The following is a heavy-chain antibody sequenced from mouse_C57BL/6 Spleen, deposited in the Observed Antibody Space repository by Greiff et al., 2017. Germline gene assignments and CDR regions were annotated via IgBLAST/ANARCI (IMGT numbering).Heavy chain of an antibody. Sequence: QVQLQQPGAELVRPGTSVKLSCKASGYTFTSYWMHWVKQRPGPGLEWIGVIYPSDSYTNYNQKFKGNATLTVDTSSRTAYMQLSSLTSKDSAVYYCAITAQATWDFDYWGQGTTLTVSS. CDR1: GYTFTSYW. D-gene: IGHD3-2*02. CDR2: IYPSDSYT. CDR3: AITAQATWDFDY. J-gene: IGHJ2*01. V-gene: IGHV1-59*01.